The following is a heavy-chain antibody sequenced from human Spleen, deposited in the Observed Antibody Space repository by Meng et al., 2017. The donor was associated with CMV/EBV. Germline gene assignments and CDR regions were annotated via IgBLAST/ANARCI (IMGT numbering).Heavy chain of an antibody. Sequence: GESLKISCAASGFTFSSYAMNWVRQAPGKGLEWVANIKEDGSEKYYVDSVKGRFTISRDNAKNSVYLQMNSLRAEDTAVYHCARDSGDYSSSFDYWGQGTLVTVSS. CDR2: IKEDGSEK. CDR1: GFTFSSYA. CDR3: ARDSGDYSSSFDY. D-gene: IGHD6-6*01. V-gene: IGHV3-7*01. J-gene: IGHJ4*02.